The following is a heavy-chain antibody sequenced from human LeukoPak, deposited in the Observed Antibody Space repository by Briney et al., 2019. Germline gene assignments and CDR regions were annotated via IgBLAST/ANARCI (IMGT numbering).Heavy chain of an antibody. CDR3: AREMNYYGSGSYISQ. J-gene: IGHJ4*02. Sequence: SETLSLTCTVSGGSISSYYWSWIRQPPGKGLEWIGSIYHSGSTYYNPSLKSRVTISVDTSKNQFSLKLSSVTAADTAVYYCAREMNYYGSGSYISQWGQGTLVTVSS. D-gene: IGHD3-10*01. V-gene: IGHV4-38-2*02. CDR1: GGSISSYY. CDR2: IYHSGST.